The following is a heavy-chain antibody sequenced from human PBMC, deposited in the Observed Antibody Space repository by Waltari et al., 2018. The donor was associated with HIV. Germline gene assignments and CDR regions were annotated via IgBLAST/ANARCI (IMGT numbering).Heavy chain of an antibody. D-gene: IGHD4-17*01. CDR1: GMTFGQFS. CDR3: ARIHDYGGNPWDGFGL. CDR2: ISRSRTTI. J-gene: IGHJ3*01. V-gene: IGHV3-48*02. Sequence: EVQLVESGGGLVQPGGSLRLSCAAFGMTFGQFSLHWVRQDPGKGLEWISYISRSRTTIYYADSVKGRFTISGDNAKNSLHLQMSSLRDADTAVYYCARIHDYGGNPWDGFGLWGQGTMVTVSS.